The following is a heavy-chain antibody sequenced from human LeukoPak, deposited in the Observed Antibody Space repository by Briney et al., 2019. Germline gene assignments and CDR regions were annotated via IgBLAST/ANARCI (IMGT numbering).Heavy chain of an antibody. J-gene: IGHJ6*02. CDR2: IWYDGSNK. D-gene: IGHD6-6*01. CDR1: GFTFSSYG. V-gene: IGHV3-33*01. CDR3: ASSMGPSSLVPSDLYYGMDV. Sequence: GGSLRLPCAASGFTFSSYGMHWVRQAPGKGLEWVAVIWYDGSNKYYADSVKGRFTISRDNAKNSLYLQMNSLRAEDTAVYYCASSMGPSSLVPSDLYYGMDVWGQGTTVTVSS.